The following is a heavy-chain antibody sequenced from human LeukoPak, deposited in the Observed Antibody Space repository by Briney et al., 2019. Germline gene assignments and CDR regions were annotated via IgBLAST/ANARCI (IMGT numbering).Heavy chain of an antibody. J-gene: IGHJ1*01. CDR1: GGSISSGGYY. Sequence: SQTLSLTCTVSGGSISSGGYYWSWIRQPPGKGLEWIGYIYHSGSTYYNPSLKSRVTISVDRSKNQFSLKLSSVTAADTAVYYCAREETWEPDIVVEEYFQHWGQGTLVTVSS. CDR2: IYHSGST. CDR3: AREETWEPDIVVEEYFQH. V-gene: IGHV4-30-2*01. D-gene: IGHD2-15*01.